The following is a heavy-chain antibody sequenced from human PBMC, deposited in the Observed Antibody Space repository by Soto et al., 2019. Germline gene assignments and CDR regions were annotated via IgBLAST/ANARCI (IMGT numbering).Heavy chain of an antibody. J-gene: IGHJ4*02. CDR3: XKDSYDILTGQKRYFDS. V-gene: IGHV3-43*01. D-gene: IGHD3-9*01. CDR1: GFTFNAYT. CDR2: ISWDGGIT. Sequence: PGGSLRLSCAASGFTFNAYTMHWVRQAPGKGLEWVSLISWDGGITYYGDSVKGRFTVSRDNSDNSLYLQMTSLRSDDTAFYYCXKDSYDILTGQKRYFDSWGQGTLVTVSS.